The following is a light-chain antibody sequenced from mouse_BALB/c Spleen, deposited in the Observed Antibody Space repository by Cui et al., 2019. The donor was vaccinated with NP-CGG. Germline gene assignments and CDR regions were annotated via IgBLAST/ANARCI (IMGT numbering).Light chain of an antibody. CDR3: ALWYSNHWV. J-gene: IGLJ1*01. V-gene: IGLV1*01. CDR1: TGAVTTSNY. CDR2: GTH. Sequence: QAVLTQESAFTTSPGETVTLTCRSSTGAVTTSNYANWVQEKPDHLFTGLIGGTHNRAPGVPARFSGSLIGDKAALTITGAQTEDEAIYFCALWYSNHWVFGGGTKLTVL.